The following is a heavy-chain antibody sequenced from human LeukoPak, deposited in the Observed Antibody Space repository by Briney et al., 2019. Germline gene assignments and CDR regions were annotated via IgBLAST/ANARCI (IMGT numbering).Heavy chain of an antibody. CDR1: GGSISSHY. V-gene: IGHV4-59*11. J-gene: IGHJ5*02. Sequence: PSETLSLTCTVSGGSISSHYWSWIRQPPGKGLEWIGYIYYSGSTNYNPSLKSRVTISVDTSKNQFSLKLSSVTAADTAVYYCARDTPYNWFDPWGQGTLVTASS. CDR2: IYYSGST. CDR3: ARDTPYNWFDP.